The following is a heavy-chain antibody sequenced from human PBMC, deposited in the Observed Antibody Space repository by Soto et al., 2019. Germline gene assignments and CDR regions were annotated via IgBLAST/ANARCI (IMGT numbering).Heavy chain of an antibody. Sequence: QVQLQESGPGLVKPSQTLSLTCTVSGGSISSGGYYWSWIRQHPGKGLEWIGYIYYSGSTYYNPSITSRVTRSVDTSKNQFSLRLSSVTAADTAVYYCAREGGIVGATAADYWGQGTLVTVSS. CDR2: IYYSGST. J-gene: IGHJ4*02. D-gene: IGHD1-26*01. CDR1: GGSISSGGYY. V-gene: IGHV4-31*03. CDR3: AREGGIVGATAADY.